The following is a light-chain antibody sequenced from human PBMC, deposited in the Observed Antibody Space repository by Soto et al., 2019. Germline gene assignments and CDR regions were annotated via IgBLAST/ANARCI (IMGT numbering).Light chain of an antibody. J-gene: IGKJ4*01. Sequence: EIVMTQSPATLSVSPGERATLSCRASQSISSNLAWYQQKPGQAPRLLMFRTSSRATGFPARFSGSGSGTEFNLTISGLQADDVAVYYCHQYYTTPRLTFGGGTRVEI. CDR1: QSISSN. CDR3: HQYYTTPRLT. CDR2: RTS. V-gene: IGKV3-15*01.